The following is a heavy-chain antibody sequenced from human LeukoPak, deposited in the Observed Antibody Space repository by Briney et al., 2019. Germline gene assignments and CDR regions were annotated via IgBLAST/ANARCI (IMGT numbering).Heavy chain of an antibody. CDR3: ARVGGGYYFDY. Sequence: SETLSLTCTVSGGSISSGGYYWSWIRQHPGKGLEWIGYIYYSGITYYNPSLKSRVTISVDTSKNQFSLKLSSVTAADTAVYYCARVGGGYYFDYWGQGTLATVSS. D-gene: IGHD2-15*01. CDR1: GGSISSGGYY. CDR2: IYYSGIT. J-gene: IGHJ4*02. V-gene: IGHV4-31*03.